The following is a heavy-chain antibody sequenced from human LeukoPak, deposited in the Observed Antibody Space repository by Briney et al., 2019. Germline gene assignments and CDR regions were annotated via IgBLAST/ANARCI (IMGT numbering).Heavy chain of an antibody. CDR1: GFSFSRHS. CDR2: ISSRSDYI. V-gene: IGHV3-21*01. D-gene: IGHD6-13*01. J-gene: IGHJ4*02. CDR3: ASRWQQLAPFDY. Sequence: GGSLRLSCAVSGFSFSRHSMNWVRQAPGKGLEWVSSISSRSDYIYYAVSVKGRFTISRDDAKNSLYLQMNSLRAEDTAVYYCASRWQQLAPFDYWGQGTLVTVSS.